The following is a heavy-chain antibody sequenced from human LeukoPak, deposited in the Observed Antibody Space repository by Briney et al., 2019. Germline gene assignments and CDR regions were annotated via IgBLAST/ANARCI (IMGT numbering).Heavy chain of an antibody. CDR1: GFTFSSYG. CDR3: AKDHPPLTPLDY. CDR2: IRYDGSNK. V-gene: IGHV3-30*02. J-gene: IGHJ4*02. Sequence: GGSLRLSCAASGFTFSSYGMHWVRQAPGKGLEWVAFIRYDGSNKYYADSVKGRFTISRDNSKNTLYLQMNSLRAENTAVYYCAKDHPPLTPLDYWGQGTLVTVSS.